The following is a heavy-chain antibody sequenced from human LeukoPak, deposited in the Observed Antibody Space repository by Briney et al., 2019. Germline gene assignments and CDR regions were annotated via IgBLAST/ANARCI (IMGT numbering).Heavy chain of an antibody. CDR2: INPSDGST. D-gene: IGHD1-26*01. V-gene: IGHV1-46*01. CDR3: TRPKDSGSHLFLFDY. CDR1: GYTFTSYY. J-gene: IGHJ4*02. Sequence: ASVKVSCKASGYTFTSYYMHRVRQAPGQGLEWMGIINPSDGSTNYAQKFQGRVTMTRDRSRSTVYLELSSLRSEDTAVYYCTRPKDSGSHLFLFDYWGQGTLVTVSS.